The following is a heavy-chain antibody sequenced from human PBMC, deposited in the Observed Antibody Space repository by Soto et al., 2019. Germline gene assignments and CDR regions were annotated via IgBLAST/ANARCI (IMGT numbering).Heavy chain of an antibody. CDR2: ISGGGDTT. CDR1: GFTFNNYA. V-gene: IGHV3-23*01. CDR3: AKGRGGSGSLTPRVDF. Sequence: EVQLLESGGGLVQPGGSLRLSCAASGFTFNNYAMTWVRQAPGKGLEWVSAISGGGDTTSYADSAKGRFTVSRDGSKNTLYLQMGSLRAEDTALYYCAKGRGGSGSLTPRVDFWGQGTLVTVSS. J-gene: IGHJ4*02. D-gene: IGHD3-10*01.